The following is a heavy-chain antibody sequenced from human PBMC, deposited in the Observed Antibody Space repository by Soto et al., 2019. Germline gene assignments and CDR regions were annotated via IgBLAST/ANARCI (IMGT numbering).Heavy chain of an antibody. CDR2: IYSGGST. V-gene: IGHV3-53*02. CDR1: GFTVSSNY. Sequence: EVQLVETGGGLIQPGGSLRLSCAASGFTVSSNYMSWVRQAPGKGLEWVSVIYSGGSTYYADSVKGRFTISRDNSKNTLYLQMNSLRAEDTAVYYCSRVGEQLPLDYWGQGTLVTVSS. CDR3: SRVGEQLPLDY. D-gene: IGHD6-13*01. J-gene: IGHJ4*02.